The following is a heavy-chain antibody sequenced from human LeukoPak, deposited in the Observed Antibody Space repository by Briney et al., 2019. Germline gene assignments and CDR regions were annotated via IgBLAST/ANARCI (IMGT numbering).Heavy chain of an antibody. CDR3: ARDCSGGSCYDY. J-gene: IGHJ4*02. Sequence: SETLSLTCTVSGGSISSTNYYWSWIRQPPGKGLEWIGYIYYSGSTNYNPSLKSRVTISVDTSKNQFSLKLSSVTAADTAVYYCARDCSGGSCYDYWGQGTLVTVSS. V-gene: IGHV4-61*01. D-gene: IGHD2-15*01. CDR1: GGSISSTNYY. CDR2: IYYSGST.